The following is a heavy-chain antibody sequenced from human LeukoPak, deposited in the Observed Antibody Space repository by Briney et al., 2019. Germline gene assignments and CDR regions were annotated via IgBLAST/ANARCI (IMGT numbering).Heavy chain of an antibody. D-gene: IGHD3-22*01. CDR1: GFTFSSYE. V-gene: IGHV3-21*01. CDR3: ARDPYYHDNSFGAFDV. J-gene: IGHJ3*01. Sequence: GGSQRLSCAASGFTFSSYEMNWVRQAPGKGLEWVASISISGSSIYYADSVKGRFTISRDNAKNSLYLQMNSLRVDDTAVYYCARDPYYHDNSFGAFDVWGQGTMVTVSS. CDR2: ISISGSSI.